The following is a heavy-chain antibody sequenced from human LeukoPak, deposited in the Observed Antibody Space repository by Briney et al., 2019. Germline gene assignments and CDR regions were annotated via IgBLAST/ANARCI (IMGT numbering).Heavy chain of an antibody. CDR3: VTKVSGSFPT. CDR2: IKSKTNGETR. CDR1: GFTLSNAW. J-gene: IGHJ4*02. Sequence: GGSLRLSCAASGFTLSNAWMNWVRRAPGKGLEWVGLIKSKTNGETRDYAAPVKGRLTISRDDSDNTLYLQMNSLKTEDTAVYYCVTKVSGSFPTWGQGTLVTVSS. D-gene: IGHD1-26*01. V-gene: IGHV3-15*01.